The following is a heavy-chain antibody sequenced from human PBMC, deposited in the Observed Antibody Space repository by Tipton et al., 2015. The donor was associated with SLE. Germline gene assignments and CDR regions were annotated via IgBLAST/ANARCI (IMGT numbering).Heavy chain of an antibody. CDR1: GGSISSGGYY. D-gene: IGHD3-3*01. CDR2: IYYSGST. CDR3: ARSPGRLRSMDY. V-gene: IGHV4-31*03. Sequence: TLSLTCTVSGGSISSGGYYWSWIRQHPGKGLEWIGYIYYSGSTYYNPSLKSRVTISVDTSKNQFFLRLRSVTAADTAMYFRARSPGRLRSMDYWGQGTLVTVSS. J-gene: IGHJ4*02.